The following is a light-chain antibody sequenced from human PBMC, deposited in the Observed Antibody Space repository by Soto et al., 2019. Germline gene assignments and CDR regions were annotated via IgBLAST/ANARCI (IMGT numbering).Light chain of an antibody. CDR2: DVS. CDR1: SSDVGGYNY. Sequence: QFLLTQPASVSWSPGQSITISCNGTSSDVGGYNYVSWYQQHPGKAPKLMISDVSNRPSGVSNRFSGSKSGNTASLTISGLQTENEADYYCSSYTTSRTYVFGTGTKAPS. CDR3: SSYTTSRTYV. V-gene: IGLV2-14*01. J-gene: IGLJ1*01.